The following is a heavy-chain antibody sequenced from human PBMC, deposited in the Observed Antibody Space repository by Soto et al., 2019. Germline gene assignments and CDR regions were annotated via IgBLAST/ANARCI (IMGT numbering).Heavy chain of an antibody. CDR1: GFTFSTYA. D-gene: IGHD2-15*01. CDR2: ILPDETG. CDR3: AKARLPTSGQRFYFDS. V-gene: IGHV3-23*04. J-gene: IGHJ4*02. Sequence: DVNLVQSGGGSAQPGGSLRLSCATSGFTFSTYAMTWVRQVPGRGLQWVSTILPDETGFYTISVKGRFTISRDNYRGIVYLQMNDLWVEDAAIYYCAKARLPTSGQRFYFDSWGQGSLVTVSS.